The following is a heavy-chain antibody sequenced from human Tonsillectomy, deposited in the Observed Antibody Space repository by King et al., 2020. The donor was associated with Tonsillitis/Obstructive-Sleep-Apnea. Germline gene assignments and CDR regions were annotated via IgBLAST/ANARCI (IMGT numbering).Heavy chain of an antibody. V-gene: IGHV5-10-1*01. Sequence: VQLVQSGAEVKKPGESLRISCKGSGYSFTSYWISWVRQMPGKGLEWMGRIDPSDSYTNYSPSFQGHVTISADKSISTAYLQWRSLKASDTAMYYCARHGRDIVVVPATNWFDPWGQGTLVTVSS. D-gene: IGHD2-2*01. CDR1: GYSFTSYW. CDR3: ARHGRDIVVVPATNWFDP. CDR2: IDPSDSYT. J-gene: IGHJ5*02.